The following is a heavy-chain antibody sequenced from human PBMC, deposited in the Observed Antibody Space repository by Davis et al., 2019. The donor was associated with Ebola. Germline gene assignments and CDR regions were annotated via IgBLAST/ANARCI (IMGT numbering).Heavy chain of an antibody. Sequence: PGGSLRLSCAASGFTFDDYTMHWVRQAPGKGLEWVSLIDFNGDSTYYADSVKGRFTISRDNSKSSLFLQMSSLRTEDTALYYCARVDDFWSGPLDYWGQGTLVTVSS. CDR1: GFTFDDYT. D-gene: IGHD3-3*01. CDR3: ARVDDFWSGPLDY. J-gene: IGHJ4*02. V-gene: IGHV3-43*01. CDR2: IDFNGDST.